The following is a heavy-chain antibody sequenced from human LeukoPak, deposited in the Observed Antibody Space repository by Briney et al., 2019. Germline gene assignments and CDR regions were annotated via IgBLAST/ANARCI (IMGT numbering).Heavy chain of an antibody. CDR2: IYHSGST. Sequence: PSETLSLTCTVSGYSISSGYYWGWIRQPPGKGLEWIGTIYHSGSTYYNPSLKSRVTISVDTSKNQFSLKLSSVTAADTAVYYCARADYSSTWSHDYYYMDVWGKGTTVTVSS. J-gene: IGHJ6*03. D-gene: IGHD6-13*01. V-gene: IGHV4-38-2*02. CDR1: GYSISSGYY. CDR3: ARADYSSTWSHDYYYMDV.